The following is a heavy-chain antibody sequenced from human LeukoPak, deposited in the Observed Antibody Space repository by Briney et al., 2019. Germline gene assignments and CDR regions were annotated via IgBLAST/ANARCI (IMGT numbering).Heavy chain of an antibody. CDR2: ISSSSSYI. CDR1: GFTFSSYS. D-gene: IGHD3-3*01. J-gene: IGHJ6*02. CDR3: ARVGFLEWLPDYYYYYGMDV. V-gene: IGHV3-21*01. Sequence: GGSLRLSCAASGFTFSSYSMNWVRQAPGKGLEWVSSISSSSSYIYYADSVKGRFTISRDNAKNSLYLQMNSLRAEDTAVYYCARVGFLEWLPDYYYYYGMDVWGQGTTVTVSS.